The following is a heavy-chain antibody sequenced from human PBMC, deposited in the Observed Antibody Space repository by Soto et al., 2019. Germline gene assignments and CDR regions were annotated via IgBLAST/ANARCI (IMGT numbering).Heavy chain of an antibody. CDR1: GGSISSGGYS. J-gene: IGHJ4*02. CDR2: IYHSGST. Sequence: SVTLSLTCAVSGGSISSGGYSWSWIRQPPGKGLEWIGYIYHSGSTYYNPSLKSRVTISVDRSKNQFSLKLSSVTAADTAVYYCARVWGYYDSSGYFTPDAFDYWGQGTLVTVSS. CDR3: ARVWGYYDSSGYFTPDAFDY. D-gene: IGHD3-22*01. V-gene: IGHV4-30-2*01.